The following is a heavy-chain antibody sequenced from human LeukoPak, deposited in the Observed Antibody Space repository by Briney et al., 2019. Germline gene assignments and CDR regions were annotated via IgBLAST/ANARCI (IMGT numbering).Heavy chain of an antibody. V-gene: IGHV3-23*01. CDR2: ISHDGCST. J-gene: IGHJ4*01. Sequence: GGSLRLSCAASGFSFSSYAMSWVRQAPGKGLEWVSHISHDGCSTYYADSVKGRFTISRDNSRNTLYLQISSLKDHDPARYYPAKVILYFDN. D-gene: IGHD3-22*01. CDR1: GFSFSSYA. CDR3: AKVILYFDN.